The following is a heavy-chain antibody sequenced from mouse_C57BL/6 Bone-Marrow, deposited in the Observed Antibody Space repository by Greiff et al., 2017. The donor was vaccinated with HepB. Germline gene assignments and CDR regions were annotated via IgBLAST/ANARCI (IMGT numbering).Heavy chain of an antibody. V-gene: IGHV1-26*01. Sequence: EVQLLHSGPELVKPGASVKISCKASGYTFTDYYMNWVKQSPGKSLEWIEDINPNNGGTIYNQKFKGTATLTVYKSFSTAYMELRSLTSEDSAVYYWAREDGYYSNLFAYWGQGTLVTVSA. D-gene: IGHD2-5*01. J-gene: IGHJ3*01. CDR3: AREDGYYSNLFAY. CDR2: INPNNGGT. CDR1: GYTFTDYY.